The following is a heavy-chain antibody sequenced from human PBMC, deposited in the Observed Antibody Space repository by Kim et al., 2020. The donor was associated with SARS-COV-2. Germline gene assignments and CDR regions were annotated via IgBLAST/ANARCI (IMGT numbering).Heavy chain of an antibody. Sequence: GGSLRLSCAASGFTFSSYGMHWVRQAPGKGLEWVAVIWYDGSNKYYADSVKGRFTISRDNSKNTLYLQMNSLRAEDTAVYYCARDPPSSIAVAGTSDDAFDIWGQGTMVTVSS. D-gene: IGHD6-19*01. J-gene: IGHJ3*02. CDR3: ARDPPSSIAVAGTSDDAFDI. V-gene: IGHV3-33*01. CDR2: IWYDGSNK. CDR1: GFTFSSYG.